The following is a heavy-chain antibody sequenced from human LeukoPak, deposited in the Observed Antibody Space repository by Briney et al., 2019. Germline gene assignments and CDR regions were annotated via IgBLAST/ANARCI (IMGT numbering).Heavy chain of an antibody. CDR2: IYYSGST. Sequence: NPSETLSLTCTVSGGSISSYYWSWIRQPPGKGLEWIGYIYYSGSTNYNPSLKSRVTISVDTSKNQFSLKLSSVTAADTAVYYCAREGLGYGDYGFDPWGQGTLVTVSS. V-gene: IGHV4-59*01. D-gene: IGHD4-17*01. CDR1: GGSISSYY. J-gene: IGHJ5*02. CDR3: AREGLGYGDYGFDP.